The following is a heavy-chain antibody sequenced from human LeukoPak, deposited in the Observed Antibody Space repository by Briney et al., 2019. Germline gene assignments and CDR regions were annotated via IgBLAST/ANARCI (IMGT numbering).Heavy chain of an antibody. CDR1: GFDFSGFS. V-gene: IGHV3-7*01. J-gene: IGHJ4*02. Sequence: GGSLRLSCVVSGFDFSGFSMSWVRQAPGKGLEWVANIKPDGRDKYYVDSVEGRLHISRDNAKNSLYLQMNSLRAEDTAVYSCSSGTPRYGDRVLNYWGQGTLAIVSS. CDR2: IKPDGRDK. CDR3: SSGTPRYGDRVLNY. D-gene: IGHD3-10*01.